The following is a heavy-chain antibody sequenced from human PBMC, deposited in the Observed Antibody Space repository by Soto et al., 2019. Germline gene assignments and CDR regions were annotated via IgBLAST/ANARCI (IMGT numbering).Heavy chain of an antibody. J-gene: IGHJ4*02. CDR3: AIGTSGYYDY. D-gene: IGHD3-22*01. Sequence: GFLRLSCSGSGFTFSSYALYWVRQAPGKGLEYVSAISSGGSTYYTDSVKGRFTISRDNAKNTLYLQMSSLRDEDTAVYYCAIGTSGYYDYWGQGALVTVSS. CDR2: ISSGGST. CDR1: GFTFSSYA. V-gene: IGHV3-64D*06.